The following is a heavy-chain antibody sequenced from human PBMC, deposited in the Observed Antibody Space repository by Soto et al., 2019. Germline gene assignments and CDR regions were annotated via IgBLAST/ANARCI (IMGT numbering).Heavy chain of an antibody. CDR1: GDSISSGGYY. V-gene: IGHV4-30-4*08. CDR2: IYYSGST. D-gene: IGHD6-13*01. Sequence: PSETLSLTCTVSGDSISSGGYYWSWIRQPPGKGLEWIGYIYYSGSTYYNPSLKSRVTISVDTSKNQFSLKLSSVTAADTAVYYCARLKLYSSSWYSGGWFDPWGQGTLVTVSS. CDR3: ARLKLYSSSWYSGGWFDP. J-gene: IGHJ5*02.